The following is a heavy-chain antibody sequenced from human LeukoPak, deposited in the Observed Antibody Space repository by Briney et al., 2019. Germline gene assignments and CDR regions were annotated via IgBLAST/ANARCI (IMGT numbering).Heavy chain of an antibody. D-gene: IGHD2-8*02. Sequence: SDTLSLTCTVSSGSISTSSWSWIRQPPGKGLEWIGYIYDSGSATYNPSLKSRVALSIDTSKNQFSLKVNSVSAADTAVYYCAGDWWTNCVFDSWGQGTVDTLFS. J-gene: IGHJ4*02. CDR3: AGDWWTNCVFDS. CDR2: IYDSGSA. V-gene: IGHV4-59*08. CDR1: SGSISTSS.